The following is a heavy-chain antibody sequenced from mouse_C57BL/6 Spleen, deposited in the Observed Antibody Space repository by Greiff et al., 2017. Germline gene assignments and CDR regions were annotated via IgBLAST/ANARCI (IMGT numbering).Heavy chain of an antibody. V-gene: IGHV5-17*01. CDR1: GFPFSGYG. CDR3: ARKDWYFDV. CDR2: ISSGSSTI. J-gene: IGHJ1*03. Sequence: EVKLVESGGGLVKPGWSLKLSCAASGFPFSGYGMHWVRQAPEKGLEWVAYISSGSSTIYYADTVKGRFTISRDNAKNTLFLQMTSLRSEDTAMYYCARKDWYFDVWGTGTTVTVSS.